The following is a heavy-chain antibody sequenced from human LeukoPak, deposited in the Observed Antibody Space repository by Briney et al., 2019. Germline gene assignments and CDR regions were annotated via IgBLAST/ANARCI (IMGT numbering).Heavy chain of an antibody. CDR3: ARVGSYYDSSGYYGDY. V-gene: IGHV1-2*02. CDR1: GYTFTGYY. D-gene: IGHD3-22*01. J-gene: IGHJ4*02. Sequence: ASVKVSCKXSGYTFTGYYMHWVRQAPRQGLEWMGWINPNSGGTNYAQKFQGRVTMTRDTSTSTAYMELSRLRSDDTAVYYCARVGSYYDSSGYYGDYWGQGTLVTVSS. CDR2: INPNSGGT.